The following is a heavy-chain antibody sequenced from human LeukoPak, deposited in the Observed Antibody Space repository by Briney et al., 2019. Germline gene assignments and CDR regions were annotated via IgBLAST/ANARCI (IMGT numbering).Heavy chain of an antibody. J-gene: IGHJ6*02. Sequence: PGRSLRLSCAASGFTFSSYGMHWVRQAPGKGLEWVATISYDGRSEYFADFVKGRFTISRDNSKNTMSLQMNSLRPDDTAVYYCAKSFLDYSYYFFGMDVWGQGTTVIVSS. CDR1: GFTFSSYG. V-gene: IGHV3-30*18. D-gene: IGHD3-16*02. CDR2: ISYDGRSE. CDR3: AKSFLDYSYYFFGMDV.